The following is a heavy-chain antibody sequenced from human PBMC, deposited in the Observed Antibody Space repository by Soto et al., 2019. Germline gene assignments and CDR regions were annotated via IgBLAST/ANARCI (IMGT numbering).Heavy chain of an antibody. V-gene: IGHV3-23*01. D-gene: IGHD2-15*01. J-gene: IGHJ5*02. CDR1: GFAFSSYA. Sequence: EVQLLESGGGLVQPGGSLRLSCAASGFAFSSYAMSWVRQAPGKGLEWVASLSGSGASTYYADSVKGRFTISRDNSKNTLYLQMNSLTADDTAIYFCASYPVGYCSGGSCHPVDPWGQGTLVTVSS. CDR3: ASYPVGYCSGGSCHPVDP. CDR2: LSGSGAST.